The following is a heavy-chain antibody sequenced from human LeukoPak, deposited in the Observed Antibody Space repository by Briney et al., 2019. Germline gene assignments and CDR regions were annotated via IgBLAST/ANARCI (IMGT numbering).Heavy chain of an antibody. CDR2: ISSSSSTI. CDR3: ARGIDSGYDYFDS. Sequence: GGSLRLSCAASGFTFSSYSMNWVRQAPGKGLEWVSYISSSSSTIYYADSVKGRFTISRDNAKNSLYLRMNTLRAEDTALYYCARGIDSGYDYFDSWGQGTLVTVSS. D-gene: IGHD5-12*01. J-gene: IGHJ4*02. V-gene: IGHV3-48*01. CDR1: GFTFSSYS.